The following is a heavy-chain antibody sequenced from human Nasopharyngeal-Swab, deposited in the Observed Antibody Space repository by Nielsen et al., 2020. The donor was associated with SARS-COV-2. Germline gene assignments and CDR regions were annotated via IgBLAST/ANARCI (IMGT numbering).Heavy chain of an antibody. Sequence: GESLKISCAASGFTFSSFGMYWVRQAPGKGLEWVAFIAHDASNEYYGDSVKGRFSISRDSSKNTLYLQMDSLRGEDTAVYYCARDAPAHYGAFYWGRGTLVTVSS. V-gene: IGHV3-30*03. D-gene: IGHD4-17*01. CDR2: IAHDASNE. CDR3: ARDAPAHYGAFY. J-gene: IGHJ4*02. CDR1: GFTFSSFG.